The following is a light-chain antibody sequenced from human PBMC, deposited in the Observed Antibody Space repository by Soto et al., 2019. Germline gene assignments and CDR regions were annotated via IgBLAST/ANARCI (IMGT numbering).Light chain of an antibody. CDR3: QQRSNWPPIT. CDR2: DAS. Sequence: EVVLTQSPATLSLSPGERATLSCRASQSVRSYLAWYQQKPGQAPRLLIYDASNSAPGIPARFSCSGSVTDFTLTISSLEPEDFAVYYCQQRSNWPPITFGQGTRLEIK. CDR1: QSVRSY. J-gene: IGKJ5*01. V-gene: IGKV3-11*01.